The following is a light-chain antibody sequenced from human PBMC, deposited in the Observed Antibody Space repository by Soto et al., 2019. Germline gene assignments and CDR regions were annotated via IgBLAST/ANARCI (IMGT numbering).Light chain of an antibody. CDR2: ASS. CDR3: QQLDNYPPA. Sequence: DIQLTQSPSFLSASVGDRVTITCRASQGISNDLAWYQQKPGKAPNLLIYASSSLQSGVPSRFSGSGSGTEAALIISSLQPEDCASYYCQQLDNYPPAFGQGTRLDI. J-gene: IGKJ5*01. V-gene: IGKV1-9*01. CDR1: QGISND.